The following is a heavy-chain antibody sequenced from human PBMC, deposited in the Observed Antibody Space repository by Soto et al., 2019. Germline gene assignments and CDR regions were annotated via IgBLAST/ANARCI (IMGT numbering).Heavy chain of an antibody. CDR3: ARGSEDYYDSSGYWPTLYGMDV. Sequence: GASVKVSCKASGGTFSSYAISWVRQAPGQGLEWMGGIIPIFGTATYAQKFQGRVTITADEYTSTAYMERSRLRSEDGAVYYCARGSEDYYDSSGYWPTLYGMDVWGQGTTVTVSS. CDR2: IIPIFGTA. V-gene: IGHV1-69*13. CDR1: GGTFSSYA. D-gene: IGHD3-22*01. J-gene: IGHJ6*02.